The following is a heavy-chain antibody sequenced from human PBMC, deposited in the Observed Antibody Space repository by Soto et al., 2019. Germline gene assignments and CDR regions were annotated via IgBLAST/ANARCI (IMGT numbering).Heavy chain of an antibody. D-gene: IGHD3-10*01. CDR2: IYYSGST. J-gene: IGHJ5*02. V-gene: IGHV4-59*08. CDR3: PRLLWSPSNWFDP. CDR1: GGSISSYY. Sequence: QVQLQESGPGLVKPSETLSLTCTVSGGSISSYYWSWIRQPPGKGLEWIGYIYYSGSTNYHPSRVSRVTLPVDTSKNQFSLKPRSVTAADTAVDYCPRLLWSPSNWFDPSGQGTLVTVSS.